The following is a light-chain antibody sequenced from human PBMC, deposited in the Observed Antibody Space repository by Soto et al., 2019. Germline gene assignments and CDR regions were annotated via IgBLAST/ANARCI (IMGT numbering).Light chain of an antibody. CDR2: KAS. V-gene: IGKV1-5*03. CDR1: QSISDW. CDR3: QQYNSYPWT. J-gene: IGKJ1*01. Sequence: DIQMTQSPSTLSASVGDRVTVTCRASQSISDWLAWYQQKPGKAPKLLIYKASSLESGVPPRLSGSGSGTEFTLTISSLQPDDTATYYCQQYNSYPWTFGQGTKVEIE.